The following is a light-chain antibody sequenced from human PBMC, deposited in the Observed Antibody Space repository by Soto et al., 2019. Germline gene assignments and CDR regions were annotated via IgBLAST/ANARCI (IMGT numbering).Light chain of an antibody. Sequence: QSALSHPRSVCWSPGHSVTISCTGTSTDFVSYNRVSWYQQPPGTAPKLIIYEASNRPSGVPDRLSGSKSGNTASLTISGLQAAEEADYYCSLYTSETNYVFGTGTKVTVL. CDR2: EAS. CDR3: SLYTSETNYV. V-gene: IGLV2-18*01. J-gene: IGLJ1*01. CDR1: STDFVSYNR.